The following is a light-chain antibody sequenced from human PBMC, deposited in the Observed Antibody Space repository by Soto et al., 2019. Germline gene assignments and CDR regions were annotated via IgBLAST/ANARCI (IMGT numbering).Light chain of an antibody. J-gene: IGKJ1*01. CDR3: QQYYSYPRT. CDR1: DSVLYSSNNKDY. V-gene: IGKV4-1*01. CDR2: WAT. Sequence: IIITQSPESLAASLDERATISCKSSDSVLYSSNNKDYLAWYQQKPGQPPKLLIYWATARQRGVPERFRGSGSGTDFTLTINGLQAEDVAVYYCQQYYSYPRTFGHGTKVDNK.